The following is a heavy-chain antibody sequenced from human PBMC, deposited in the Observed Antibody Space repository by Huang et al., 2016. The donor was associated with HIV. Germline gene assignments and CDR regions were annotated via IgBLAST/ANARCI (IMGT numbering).Heavy chain of an antibody. Sequence: LVESGGGVVQSGGLLTISCEGSGLNFDVFGMQWGGQSPGRGWEWVAHITFDGSKRLYEPAVKGRLTAFREDSGKTIYQEMNGLKNEDTVVYICAKGGDGYQNGPERWGQGTLVIVSS. J-gene: IGHJ1*01. CDR1: GLNFDVFG. CDR2: ITFDGSKR. D-gene: IGHD6-25*01. V-gene: IGHV3-30*02. CDR3: AKGGDGYQNGPER.